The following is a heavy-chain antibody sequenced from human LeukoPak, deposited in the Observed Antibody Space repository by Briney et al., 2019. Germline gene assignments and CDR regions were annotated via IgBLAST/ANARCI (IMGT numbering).Heavy chain of an antibody. CDR1: GFTFRDSA. J-gene: IGHJ5*02. CDR2: ISSSSSYI. D-gene: IGHD3-16*02. Sequence: GALRLSCAGSGFTFRDSAMTWVRQAPGKGLEWVSSISSSSSYIYYADSVKGRFTISRDNAKNSLYLQMNSLRAEDTAVYYCARHYLSSLQNWFDPWGQGTLVTVSS. CDR3: ARHYLSSLQNWFDP. V-gene: IGHV3-21*01.